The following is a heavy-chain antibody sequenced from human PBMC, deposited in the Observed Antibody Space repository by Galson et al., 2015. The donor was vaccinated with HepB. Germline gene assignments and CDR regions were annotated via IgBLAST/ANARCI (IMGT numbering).Heavy chain of an antibody. CDR2: IYRGGNT. CDR1: GFSVSDNY. V-gene: IGHV3-66*02. CDR3: ARVADYYVSGRFDY. D-gene: IGHD3-10*01. Sequence: SLRLSCAASGFSVSDNYMTWVRQAPGKGLEWVSGIYRGGNTYYADSAKGRFTISRDNSKNTLFLQMNSLRPDDTAVYYCARVADYYVSGRFDYWGQGTLVTVSS. J-gene: IGHJ4*02.